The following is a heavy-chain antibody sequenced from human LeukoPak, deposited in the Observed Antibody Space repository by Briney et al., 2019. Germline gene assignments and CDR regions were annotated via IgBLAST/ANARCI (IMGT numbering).Heavy chain of an antibody. D-gene: IGHD3-22*01. Sequence: GASVKVSCKTSGYTFTSDGISWVRQAPGQGLEWMGWIGTYKGSTNYAQMFQGRVTMTTDTSTSTAYMELKNLRSDDTAVYYCARTPGMVVVKTFYCMDVWGQGTTVTVSS. J-gene: IGHJ6*02. CDR2: IGTYKGST. CDR3: ARTPGMVVVKTFYCMDV. V-gene: IGHV1-18*01. CDR1: GYTFTSDG.